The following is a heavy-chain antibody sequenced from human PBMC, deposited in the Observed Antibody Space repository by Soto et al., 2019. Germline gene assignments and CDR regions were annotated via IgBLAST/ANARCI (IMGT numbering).Heavy chain of an antibody. CDR3: ARTRAVWFDP. D-gene: IGHD6-19*01. J-gene: IGHJ5*02. CDR2: IYYSGST. CDR1: GDPISSSSYY. V-gene: IGHV4-39*01. Sequence: SETLSLTCTVSGDPISSSSYYWGWIRQPPGKGLEWIGSIYYSGSTYYNPSLKSRVTISVDTSKNQFSLKLSSVTAADTAVYYCARTRAVWFDPWGQGTLVTVSS.